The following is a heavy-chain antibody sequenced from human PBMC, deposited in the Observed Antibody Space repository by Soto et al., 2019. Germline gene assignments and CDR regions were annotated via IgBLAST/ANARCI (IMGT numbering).Heavy chain of an antibody. CDR3: AQLPLGYCNGGTCYRYIDY. V-gene: IGHV3-23*01. CDR2: ITGNVGST. Sequence: EVQLLDSGGGLAQPGGSRRRSCAASGFTFSNYAMTWGRQAPGNVLECVSIITGNVGSTYYADSVKGRFTIYRDNSQNAFYLQMNSLRGEDTAVYYCAQLPLGYCNGGTCYRYIDYWCQGNLVTVSS. D-gene: IGHD2-15*01. CDR1: GFTFSNYA. J-gene: IGHJ4*02.